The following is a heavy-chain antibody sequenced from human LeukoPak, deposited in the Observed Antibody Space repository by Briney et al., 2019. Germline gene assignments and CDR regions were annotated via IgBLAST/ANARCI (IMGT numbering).Heavy chain of an antibody. D-gene: IGHD3-10*01. Sequence: SETLSLTCTVSGGSISNYYWTWIRQSPGKGLEWIGYIYSSGSTKFHPSLTSRVTISVDTSKNQFSLNLSSVTAADTALYYCARLPSGSSPFDSWGQGTLVPVSS. CDR3: ARLPSGSSPFDS. CDR2: IYSSGST. V-gene: IGHV4-59*08. CDR1: GGSISNYY. J-gene: IGHJ4*02.